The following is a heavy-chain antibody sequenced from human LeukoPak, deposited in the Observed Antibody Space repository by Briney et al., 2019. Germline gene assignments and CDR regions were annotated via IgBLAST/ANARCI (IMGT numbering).Heavy chain of an antibody. V-gene: IGHV3-30*03. D-gene: IGHD1-26*01. CDR3: ARVVGAIDAFDI. Sequence: GGSLRLSCAASGFTFSSYGMHWVRQAPGKGLEWVAVISCDGSNKYYADSVKGRFTISRDNSKNALYLQMNSLRAEDTAVYYCARVVGAIDAFDIWGQGTMVTVSS. CDR2: ISCDGSNK. CDR1: GFTFSSYG. J-gene: IGHJ3*02.